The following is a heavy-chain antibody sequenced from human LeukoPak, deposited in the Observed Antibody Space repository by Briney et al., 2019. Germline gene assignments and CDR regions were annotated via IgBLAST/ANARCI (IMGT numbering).Heavy chain of an antibody. CDR2: INHSGST. CDR1: GGAFSGYY. D-gene: IGHD3-10*01. CDR3: ARADVPFFGQQHFDS. Sequence: SETLSLTCAVYGGAFSGYYWSWIRQPPGKGLEWIGEINHSGSTNYNPSLKSRVTISVDTSKNQFSLKLSSVTAADTAVYFWARADVPFFGQQHFDSWGQGTLVSVTS. V-gene: IGHV4-34*01. J-gene: IGHJ4*02.